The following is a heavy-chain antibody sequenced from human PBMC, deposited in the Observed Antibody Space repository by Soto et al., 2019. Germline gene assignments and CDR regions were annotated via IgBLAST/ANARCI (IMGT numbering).Heavy chain of an antibody. CDR2: ISYDGRNT. Sequence: QVQLVESGGGVVQPGGSLRLSCAASGFTFSRYALHWVRQAPGKGLEWVAVISYDGRNTYYVDSVKGRFTISRDKSKNTLSLQMNSLRSEDAGVYYCARDAYDFVWGTYRPVDYWGQGTLVTVSS. V-gene: IGHV3-30*04. D-gene: IGHD3-16*02. CDR3: ARDAYDFVWGTYRPVDY. CDR1: GFTFSRYA. J-gene: IGHJ4*02.